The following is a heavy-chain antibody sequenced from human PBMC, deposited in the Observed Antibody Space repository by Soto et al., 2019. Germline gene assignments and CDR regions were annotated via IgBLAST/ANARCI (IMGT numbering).Heavy chain of an antibody. J-gene: IGHJ3*02. CDR2: TIPVFNTA. CDR3: ARGVYGSGNYYTGPSAFDI. CDR1: GGTLSDHG. V-gene: IGHV1-69*06. Sequence: QVQLEQSGAEVKKPGSSVKVSCKASGGTLSDHGVAWLRQAPGQGLEWMEGTIPVFNTAKYAQKFQGRVTVTADKFTNIAYMELSSLRSEDTASYFCARGVYGSGNYYTGPSAFDIWGQGTMVIVSS. D-gene: IGHD3-10*01.